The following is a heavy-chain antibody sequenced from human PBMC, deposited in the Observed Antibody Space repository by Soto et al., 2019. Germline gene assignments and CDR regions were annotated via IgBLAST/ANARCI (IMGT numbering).Heavy chain of an antibody. CDR2: IWYDGSNK. D-gene: IGHD2-15*01. V-gene: IGHV3-33*01. Sequence: QVQLVESGGGVVQPGRSLRLSCAASGFTFSSYGMHWVRQAPGKGLEWVAVIWYDGSNKYYADSVKGRFTISRDNSKXXQXLHMNSLRDEYTAVYYCARDGYCSGGSCYSVPVFDYWGQGTLVTVSS. CDR1: GFTFSSYG. J-gene: IGHJ4*02. CDR3: ARDGYCSGGSCYSVPVFDY.